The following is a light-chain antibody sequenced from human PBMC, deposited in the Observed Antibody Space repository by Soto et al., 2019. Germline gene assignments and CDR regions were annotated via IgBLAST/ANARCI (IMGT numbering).Light chain of an antibody. CDR2: GAS. CDR3: QQYGSSPPWT. CDR1: QSVSSSY. V-gene: IGKV3-20*01. Sequence: EIVLTQSPGTLSLSPGERATLSCRASQSVSSSYLAWYQQKPGQAPRLLIYGASSRATGIPDRFSGSGSGTDFTLTISRLEPEDFAVSYGQQYGSSPPWTFGQGTKVEIK. J-gene: IGKJ1*01.